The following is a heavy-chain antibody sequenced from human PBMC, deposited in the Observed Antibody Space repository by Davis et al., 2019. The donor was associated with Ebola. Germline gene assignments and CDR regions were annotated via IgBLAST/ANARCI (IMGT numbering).Heavy chain of an antibody. V-gene: IGHV3-23*01. D-gene: IGHD6-13*01. Sequence: GESLKISCAASGFTFSSSDMSWVRQAPGEGLEWVSSIGFGGDRHYADSVKGRFVISRDNSKNTLYLQMNSLRGDDLAVYYCGKGGISTAGIVFWGQGTLVTVSS. J-gene: IGHJ4*02. CDR1: GFTFSSSD. CDR2: IGFGGDR. CDR3: GKGGISTAGIVF.